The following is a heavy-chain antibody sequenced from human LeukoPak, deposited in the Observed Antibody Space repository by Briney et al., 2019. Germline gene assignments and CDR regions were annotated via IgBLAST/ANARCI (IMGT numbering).Heavy chain of an antibody. CDR1: GFTVSSNY. J-gene: IGHJ4*02. D-gene: IGHD6-19*01. CDR3: ASSIAVAGTIY. CDR2: IYSGGST. V-gene: IGHV3-53*01. Sequence: GGSLRLSCAASGFTVSSNYMSWVRQAPGKGLEWVSVIYSGGSTYYADSVKGRFTISRDNSKNTLYLQMNSLRAEDTAVYYCASSIAVAGTIYWGQETLVTVSS.